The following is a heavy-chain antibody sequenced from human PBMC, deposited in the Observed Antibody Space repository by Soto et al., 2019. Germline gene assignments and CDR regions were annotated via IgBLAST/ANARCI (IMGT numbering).Heavy chain of an antibody. D-gene: IGHD3-22*01. Sequence: SETLSLTCTVSGGSVSSGSYYWSWIRQPPGKGLEWIGYIYYSGSTNYNPSLKSRVTISVDTSKNQFSLKLSSVTAADTAVYYCARDAARNYYDSSGPDWFDPWGQGTLVTVSS. CDR3: ARDAARNYYDSSGPDWFDP. J-gene: IGHJ5*02. CDR2: IYYSGST. V-gene: IGHV4-61*01. CDR1: GGSVSSGSYY.